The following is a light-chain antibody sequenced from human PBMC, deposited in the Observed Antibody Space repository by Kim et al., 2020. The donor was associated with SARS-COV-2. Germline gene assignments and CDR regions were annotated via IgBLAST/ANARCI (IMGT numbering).Light chain of an antibody. CDR3: QQYNNWPQT. CDR2: FAS. V-gene: IGKV3-15*01. CDR1: QSVSSN. J-gene: IGKJ2*01. Sequence: SVSPGEGATLSCRASQSVSSNLAWYQQKPGQAPRLLIYFASTRATGIPDRFSGSRSGTEFTLTISSLQSEDCGVYYCQQYNNWPQTFGQGTKLEI.